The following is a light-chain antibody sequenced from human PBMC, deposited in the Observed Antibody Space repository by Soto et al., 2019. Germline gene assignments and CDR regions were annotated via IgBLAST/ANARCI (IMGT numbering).Light chain of an antibody. CDR1: QNFGSTY. CDR2: GAS. V-gene: IGKV3-20*01. CDR3: QQYGRSPTT. J-gene: IGKJ1*01. Sequence: EVVLTQSPDTLSLSPVERATLSCMASQNFGSTYLAWYQQKRGQAPRFLIYGASSRATGIPDRFSGSGSGTDFTLTISRLEPEDFAVYYCQQYGRSPTTFGQGTKVDIK.